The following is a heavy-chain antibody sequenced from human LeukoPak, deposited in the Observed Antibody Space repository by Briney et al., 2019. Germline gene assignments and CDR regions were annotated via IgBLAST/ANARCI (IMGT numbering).Heavy chain of an antibody. CDR3: ARTRSGSLDY. J-gene: IGHJ4*02. CDR1: GFTFTSSA. D-gene: IGHD1-26*01. V-gene: IGHV1-58*02. CDR2: IVVGSGNT. Sequence: ASVKVSCKASGFTFTSSAMQWVRQARGQRLEWIGWIVVGSGNTSYAQKFQGRVTMTTDTSTSTAYMELRSLRSDDTAVYYCARTRSGSLDYWGQGTLVTVSS.